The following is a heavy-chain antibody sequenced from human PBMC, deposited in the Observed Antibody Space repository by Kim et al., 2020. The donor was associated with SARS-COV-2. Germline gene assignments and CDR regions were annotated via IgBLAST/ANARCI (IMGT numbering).Heavy chain of an antibody. D-gene: IGHD6-19*01. CDR2: IYYSGST. J-gene: IGHJ3*02. CDR3: AREGGIAVAGTGAFDI. CDR1: GGSMSSYY. V-gene: IGHV4-59*13. Sequence: SETLSLTCTVSGGSMSSYYWSWIRQPPGKGLEWIGYIYYSGSTNYNPSLKSRVTISVDTSKNQFSLKLSSVTAADTAVYYCAREGGIAVAGTGAFDIWGQGTMVTVSS.